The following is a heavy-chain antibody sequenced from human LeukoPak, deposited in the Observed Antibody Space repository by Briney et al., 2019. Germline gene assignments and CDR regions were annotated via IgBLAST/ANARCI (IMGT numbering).Heavy chain of an antibody. CDR3: ARDQRGRVGGYSYGIFDY. CDR1: GYTFTSYG. Sequence: ASVKVSCKASGYTFTSYGISWVRQAPGQGLEWMGWISAYNRNTNYAQKLQGRVTMTTDTSTSTAYMELRSLRSDDTAVCYCARDQRGRVGGYSYGIFDYWGQGTLVTVSS. V-gene: IGHV1-18*01. J-gene: IGHJ4*02. D-gene: IGHD5-18*01. CDR2: ISAYNRNT.